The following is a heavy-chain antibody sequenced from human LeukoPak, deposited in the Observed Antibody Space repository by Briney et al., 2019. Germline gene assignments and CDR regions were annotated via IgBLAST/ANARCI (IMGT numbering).Heavy chain of an antibody. CDR1: GFTFSSYS. CDR2: ISSSSSYI. J-gene: IGHJ3*02. V-gene: IGHV3-21*01. D-gene: IGHD2-2*01. CDR3: ARDPRGYCSSTSCYPGAFDI. Sequence: GGSLRPSCAASGFTFSSYSMNWVRQAPGKGLEWVSSISSSSSYIYYADSVKGRFTISRDNAKNSLYLQMNSLRAEDTAVYYCARDPRGYCSSTSCYPGAFDIWGQGTMVTVSS.